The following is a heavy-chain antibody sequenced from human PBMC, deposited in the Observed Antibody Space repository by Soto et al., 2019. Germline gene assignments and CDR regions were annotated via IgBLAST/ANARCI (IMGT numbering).Heavy chain of an antibody. CDR3: VTSTKDLTDHYYLHGMDV. Sequence: EVQLVESGGGLAKPGGSLRLSCAASGFTFSNAWMNWVRQGPGKGLEWVGRIKSKSDGGTTDYAAPVKGRFTISRDDSRNTPYLQMSSLKTEDTALYYCVTSTKDLTDHYYLHGMDVWGQGTTVTVSS. D-gene: IGHD3-10*01. J-gene: IGHJ6*02. CDR1: GFTFSNAW. V-gene: IGHV3-15*07. CDR2: IKSKSDGGTT.